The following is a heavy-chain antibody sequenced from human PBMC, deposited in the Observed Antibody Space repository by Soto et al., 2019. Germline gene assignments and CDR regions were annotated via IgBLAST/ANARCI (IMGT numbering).Heavy chain of an antibody. J-gene: IGHJ5*02. D-gene: IGHD3-10*01. CDR1: GGSISSGGYY. V-gene: IGHV4-31*03. Sequence: PSETLSLTCTVSGGSISSGGYYWSWIRQHPGKGLEWIGYIYYSGSTYYNPSLKSRVTISVDTSKNQFSLKLSSVTAADTAVYYCARVRVRGVTPNWFDPWGQGTLVTVS. CDR3: ARVRVRGVTPNWFDP. CDR2: IYYSGST.